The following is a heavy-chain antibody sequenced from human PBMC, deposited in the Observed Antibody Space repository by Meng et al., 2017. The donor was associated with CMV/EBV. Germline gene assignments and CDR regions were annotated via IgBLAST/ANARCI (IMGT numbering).Heavy chain of an antibody. Sequence: AIRWVRQATGKRVEWMERISPIFGTANYEQKCKGRGTITKDESTSTAYMELSSLRSEDTAVYYCAKTGYCSSTSCSPLPYYYGMDVWGQGTTVTVSS. J-gene: IGHJ6*02. V-gene: IGHV1-69*05. CDR3: AKTGYCSSTSCSPLPYYYGMDV. CDR2: ISPIFGTA. CDR1: A. D-gene: IGHD2-2*01.